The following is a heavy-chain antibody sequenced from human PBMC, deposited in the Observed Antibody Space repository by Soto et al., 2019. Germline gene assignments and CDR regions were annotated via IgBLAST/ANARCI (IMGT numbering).Heavy chain of an antibody. V-gene: IGHV4-59*08. D-gene: IGHD3-10*01. Sequence: SATLSLTCTVSGGSISSYYWSWVRQAPGKRMEWIGYVHHSWGSSYNPSLQSRVAISLDTSKSQFSLKVTSVTATDTAVYYCARQGFGPLHGLVDVWGQGTTVTVSS. CDR3: ARQGFGPLHGLVDV. J-gene: IGHJ6*02. CDR1: GGSISSYY. CDR2: VHHSWGS.